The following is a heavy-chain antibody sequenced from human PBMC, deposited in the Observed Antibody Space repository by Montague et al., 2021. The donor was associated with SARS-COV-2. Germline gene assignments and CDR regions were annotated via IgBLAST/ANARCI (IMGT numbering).Heavy chain of an antibody. J-gene: IGHJ2*01. CDR2: IKTKTDGGTT. Sequence: SLRLFCAASGFTFSDVWMSWVRQAPGKGLEWVGRIKTKTDGGTTDYAAPVKGRFTISRDDSKNTLYLQMNSLKTEDTAVYYCTTDLSGYDSLDLWGRGTLVTVSS. CDR3: TTDLSGYDSLDL. D-gene: IGHD5-12*01. CDR1: GFTFSDVW. V-gene: IGHV3-15*01.